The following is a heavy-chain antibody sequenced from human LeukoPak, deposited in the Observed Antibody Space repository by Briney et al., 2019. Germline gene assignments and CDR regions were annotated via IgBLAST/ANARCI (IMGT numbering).Heavy chain of an antibody. J-gene: IGHJ4*02. Sequence: ASVKVSCKASGYTFTRYYMHWVRQAPGQGLEWMGRINPNSGGTNYAQKFQGRVTMTRDTSISTAYMELSRLRSDDTAVYYCARQYSSSWFGDYWGQGTLVTVSS. D-gene: IGHD6-13*01. CDR3: ARQYSSSWFGDY. CDR2: INPNSGGT. V-gene: IGHV1-2*06. CDR1: GYTFTRYY.